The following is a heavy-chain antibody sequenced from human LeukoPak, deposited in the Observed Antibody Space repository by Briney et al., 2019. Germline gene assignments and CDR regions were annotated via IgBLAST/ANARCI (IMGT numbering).Heavy chain of an antibody. Sequence: GGSLRLSCAASGFTFSTYGMSWVRQAPGKGLEWVSAISGNGGTTYYADSVKGRFTISRDNSKNTLYLQMNSLRAEDTAVYYCARDGAIFGVVTVPLFDYWGQGTLVTVSS. J-gene: IGHJ4*02. D-gene: IGHD3-3*01. CDR3: ARDGAIFGVVTVPLFDY. CDR2: ISGNGGTT. CDR1: GFTFSTYG. V-gene: IGHV3-23*01.